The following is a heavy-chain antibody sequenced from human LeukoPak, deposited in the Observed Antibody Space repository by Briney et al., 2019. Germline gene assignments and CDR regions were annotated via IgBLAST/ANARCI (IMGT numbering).Heavy chain of an antibody. CDR1: GYTFSGYY. V-gene: IGHV1-2*02. Sequence: ASVKVSCKASGYTFSGYYMHWVRQAPGQGLERMGWINPNSGGTNYAQKFQGRVTMTRDTSISTAYMELSRLRSDDTAVYYCARVWIEYGAGSRTFDYWGQGTLVTVSS. CDR3: ARVWIEYGAGSRTFDY. D-gene: IGHD3-10*01. J-gene: IGHJ4*02. CDR2: INPNSGGT.